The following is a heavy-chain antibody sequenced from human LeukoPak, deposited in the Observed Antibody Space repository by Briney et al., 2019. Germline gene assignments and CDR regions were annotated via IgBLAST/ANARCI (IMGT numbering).Heavy chain of an antibody. CDR3: AKRDRTVTHAFDI. Sequence: GGTLRLSCAASGFTFSNYGMSWVRQAPGKGLEWVSAISGSGGTTYYADSVKGRFTISRDNSENTLYLQMNSLRAEDTAVYYCAKRDRTVTHAFDIWGQGTMVTVSS. CDR2: ISGSGGTT. V-gene: IGHV3-23*01. J-gene: IGHJ3*02. CDR1: GFTFSNYG. D-gene: IGHD4-17*01.